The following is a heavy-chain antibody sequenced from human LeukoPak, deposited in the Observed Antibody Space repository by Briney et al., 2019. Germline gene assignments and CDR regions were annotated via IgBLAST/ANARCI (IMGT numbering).Heavy chain of an antibody. CDR3: ARAGGVHDTPMDLDY. Sequence: PSETLSLTCTVSGASISSHYWSWIRQPPGKGLEWIGDFCYSGSTNYNPSLKSRVTISVDTSKNQFSLKLSSVTAADTPVYYCARAGGVHDTPMDLDYWGEGNLVTVSP. V-gene: IGHV4-59*11. CDR1: GASISSHY. D-gene: IGHD5-18*01. J-gene: IGHJ4*02. CDR2: FCYSGST.